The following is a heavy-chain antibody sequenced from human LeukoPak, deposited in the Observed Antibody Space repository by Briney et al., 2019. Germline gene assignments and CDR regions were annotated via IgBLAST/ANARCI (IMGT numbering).Heavy chain of an antibody. CDR3: ARGGFYCGGDCYVDY. V-gene: IGHV4-34*01. Sequence: SETLSLTCAVYGGSFSPYYWSWIRQPRGKALEWIVEINHSGSTNNNPSLKSRVTISVDTSKNQFSLRLSSVTAADTAVYYCARGGFYCGGDCYVDYWGQGTLVTVSS. D-gene: IGHD2-21*02. CDR1: GGSFSPYY. CDR2: INHSGST. J-gene: IGHJ4*02.